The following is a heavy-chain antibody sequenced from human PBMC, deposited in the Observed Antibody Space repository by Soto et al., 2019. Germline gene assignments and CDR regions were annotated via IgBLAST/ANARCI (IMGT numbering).Heavy chain of an antibody. V-gene: IGHV3-30-3*01. D-gene: IGHD5-18*01. CDR1: GFTFSSYA. Sequence: SLRLSCAASGFTFSSYAMHWVRQAPGKGLEWVAVISYDGSNKYYADSVKGRFTISRDNSKNTLYLQMNCLRAEDTAVYYCAREVVGVDTAMAPFDYWGQGTLVTVS. CDR2: ISYDGSNK. J-gene: IGHJ4*02. CDR3: AREVVGVDTAMAPFDY.